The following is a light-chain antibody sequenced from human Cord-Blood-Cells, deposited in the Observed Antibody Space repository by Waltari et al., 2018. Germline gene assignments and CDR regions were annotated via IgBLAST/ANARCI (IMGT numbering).Light chain of an antibody. CDR2: GAS. CDR1: QSVSSN. CDR3: QQYNNWPRT. V-gene: IGKV3-15*01. J-gene: IGKJ1*01. Sequence: EIVMTQSPATLSVSPGERATLSCRASQSVSSNLARYQQKPGQAPRLLIYGASTRATSSPARFSGSGSWTEFTLTISSLQSEDFAVYYCQQYNNWPRTFGQGTKVEIK.